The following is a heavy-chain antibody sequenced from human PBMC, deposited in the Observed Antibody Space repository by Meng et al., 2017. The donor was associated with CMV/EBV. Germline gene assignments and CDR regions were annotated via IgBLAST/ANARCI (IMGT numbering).Heavy chain of an antibody. CDR1: GFTFSSYD. Sequence: GESLKISCAASGFTFSSYDMHWVRQATGKGLEWVSAIGTAGDTYYPGSVKGRFTISRDNSKNTLYLQMNSLRAEDTAVYYCARDPAYCSGGSCYPSNWFDPWGQGTLVTVSS. D-gene: IGHD2-15*01. CDR3: ARDPAYCSGGSCYPSNWFDP. CDR2: IGTAGDT. J-gene: IGHJ5*02. V-gene: IGHV3-13*01.